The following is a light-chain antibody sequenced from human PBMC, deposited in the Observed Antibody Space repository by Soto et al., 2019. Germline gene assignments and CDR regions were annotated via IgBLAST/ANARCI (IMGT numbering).Light chain of an antibody. Sequence: VMTQSPAXLXXXPGERXXLSCRASQSIXSXXAWYQQKPGQAPRLLMFRTSSRATGFPARFSGSGSGTEFNLTISSLQSEXXGVYXXXXXNNWPRATFGGGTKVEIK. CDR3: XXXNNWPRAT. CDR1: QSIXSX. V-gene: IGKV3-15*01. J-gene: IGKJ4*01. CDR2: RTS.